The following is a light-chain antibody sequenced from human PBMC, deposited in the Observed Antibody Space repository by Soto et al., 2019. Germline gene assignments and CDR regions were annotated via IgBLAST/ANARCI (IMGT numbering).Light chain of an antibody. J-gene: IGLJ3*02. Sequence: QSALTQPRSVSGSPGQSVIISCTGTSSDVGGYKYVSLYQQHPGKAPKLVIYDVSERPSGVPDRFSGSKSGNTASLTISGLQAEDEADYHCCSYAGSSVWVFGGGTKVTVL. CDR3: CSYAGSSVWV. CDR1: SSDVGGYKY. CDR2: DVS. V-gene: IGLV2-11*01.